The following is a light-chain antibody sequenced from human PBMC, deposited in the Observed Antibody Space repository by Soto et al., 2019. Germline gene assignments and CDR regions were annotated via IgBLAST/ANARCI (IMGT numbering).Light chain of an antibody. Sequence: EIVLTQSPGTLSLSPGERATLSCRASQSVNSDYLAWYQQKPGQAPRLLIYGASNRAAGIPARFSGSGSGTDFTLTINSLEPEDFAVYYCQQRSNWPPITFGQGTRLEI. CDR2: GAS. J-gene: IGKJ5*01. CDR3: QQRSNWPPIT. CDR1: QSVNSDY. V-gene: IGKV3-11*01.